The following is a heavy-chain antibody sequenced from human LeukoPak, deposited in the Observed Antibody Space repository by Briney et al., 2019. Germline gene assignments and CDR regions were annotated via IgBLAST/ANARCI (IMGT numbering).Heavy chain of an antibody. CDR1: GGSFSGYY. CDR2: INHSGST. CDR3: ARAYTRITIFGVVPHYGMDV. D-gene: IGHD3-3*01. Sequence: SETLFLTCAVYGGSFSGYYWSWIRQPPGKGLEWIGEINHSGSTNCNPSLKSRVTISVDTSKNQFSLKLSSVTAADTAVYYCARAYTRITIFGVVPHYGMDVWGQGTTVTVSS. J-gene: IGHJ6*02. V-gene: IGHV4-34*01.